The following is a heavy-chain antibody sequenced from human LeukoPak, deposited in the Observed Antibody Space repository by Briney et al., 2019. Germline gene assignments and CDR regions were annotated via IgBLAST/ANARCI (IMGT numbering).Heavy chain of an antibody. V-gene: IGHV3-11*01. J-gene: IGHJ6*02. CDR3: ARTGSSCSGGSCYRLAHEYVYYYYGMDV. CDR1: GFTFSDYY. D-gene: IGHD2-15*01. Sequence: PGGSLRLSCAASGFTFSDYYMSWIRQAPGKGLEWVSYISSSGSTIYYADSVKGRFTISRDNAKNSLYLQMNSLRAEDTAVYYCARTGSSCSGGSCYRLAHEYVYYYYGMDVWGQGTTVTVSS. CDR2: ISSSGSTI.